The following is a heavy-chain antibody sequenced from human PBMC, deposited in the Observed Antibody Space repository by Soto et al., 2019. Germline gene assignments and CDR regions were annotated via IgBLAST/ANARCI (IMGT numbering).Heavy chain of an antibody. V-gene: IGHV3-30*18. CDR2: ISYDGSNK. Sequence: GGSLRLSCAASGFTFSSYGMHWVRQAPGKGLEWVAVISYDGSNKYYADSVKGRFTISRDNSKNTLYLQMNSLRAEDTAVYYYAKGDTAMVWRVYYYYGMDVWGQGTTVTVSS. J-gene: IGHJ6*02. D-gene: IGHD5-18*01. CDR1: GFTFSSYG. CDR3: AKGDTAMVWRVYYYYGMDV.